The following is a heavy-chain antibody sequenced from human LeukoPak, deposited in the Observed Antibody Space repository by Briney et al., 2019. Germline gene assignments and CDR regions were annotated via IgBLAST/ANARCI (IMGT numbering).Heavy chain of an antibody. CDR3: ARPAFDSSGLHAFDI. D-gene: IGHD3-22*01. CDR1: GSSFTSNW. J-gene: IGHJ3*02. V-gene: IGHV5-51*01. Sequence: GESLKTSFKRSGSSFTSNWFGWLRRLPGKGRDGSGIFFPGDAGTTYTPSFKGRVTISADTSISTFYLQLTSLTAADTGEYYWARPAFDSSGLHAFDIWGQGTMVTVSS. CDR2: FFPGDAGT.